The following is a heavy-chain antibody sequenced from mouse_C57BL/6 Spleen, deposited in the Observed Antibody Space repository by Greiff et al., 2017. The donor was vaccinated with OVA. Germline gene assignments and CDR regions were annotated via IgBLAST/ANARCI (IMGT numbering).Heavy chain of an antibody. V-gene: IGHV1-81*01. J-gene: IGHJ2*01. CDR2: IYPRSGNT. CDR3: ARIYYGSSYLYYFDY. CDR1: GYTFTSYG. D-gene: IGHD1-1*01. Sequence: VQRVESGAELARPGASVKLSCKASGYTFTSYGISWVKQRTGQGLEWIGEIYPRSGNTYYNEKFKGKATLTADKSSSTAYMELRSLTSEDSAVYFCARIYYGSSYLYYFDYWGQGTTLTVSS.